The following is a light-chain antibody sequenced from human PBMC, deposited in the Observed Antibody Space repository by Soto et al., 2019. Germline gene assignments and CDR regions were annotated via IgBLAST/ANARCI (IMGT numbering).Light chain of an antibody. CDR2: EVS. CDR1: SSDVGGYNY. V-gene: IGLV2-14*01. CDR3: SSYTSSSTHYV. J-gene: IGLJ1*01. Sequence: QSALTQPASVSGSPGQSITISCTGTSSDVGGYNYVSWYLQHPGKAPKLMIYEVSNRPSGVSNRFSGSKSGNTASLTISGLQAGDEADYYCSSYTSSSTHYVFGTGTKVTVL.